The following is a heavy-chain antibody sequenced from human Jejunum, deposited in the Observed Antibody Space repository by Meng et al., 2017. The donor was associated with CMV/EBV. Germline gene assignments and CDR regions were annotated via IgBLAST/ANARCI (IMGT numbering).Heavy chain of an antibody. Sequence: LRLSCEASGFTFSDYWIHWVRQPPGKGLVRVSSINGDGSRTSYADSVKGRFSISRDNAKNTVYVQMNSLRVEDTAVYYCANVRLGYWGQGTLVTVSS. V-gene: IGHV3-74*01. CDR3: ANVRLGY. CDR2: INGDGSRT. D-gene: IGHD1-26*01. J-gene: IGHJ4*02. CDR1: GFTFSDYW.